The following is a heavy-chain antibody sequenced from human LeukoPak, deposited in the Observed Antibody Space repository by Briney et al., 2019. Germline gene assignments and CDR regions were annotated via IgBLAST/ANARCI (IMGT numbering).Heavy chain of an antibody. V-gene: IGHV1-24*01. D-gene: IGHD6-19*01. Sequence: ASVKVSCKVSGYTLTELSMHWVRQAPGKGLEWMGGFDPEDGETVYAQKFQGRVTMTKDTSTDTAYMELSSLRSEDTAVYYCATGGRGWYYFDYWGQGTLVTVSS. CDR1: GYTLTELS. CDR3: ATGGRGWYYFDY. J-gene: IGHJ4*02. CDR2: FDPEDGET.